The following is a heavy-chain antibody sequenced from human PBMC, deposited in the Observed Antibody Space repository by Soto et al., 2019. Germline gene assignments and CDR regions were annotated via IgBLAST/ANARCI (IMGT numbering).Heavy chain of an antibody. J-gene: IGHJ6*02. CDR1: GGTFSSYA. D-gene: IGHD1-26*01. CDR3: GGKWELHNYYYYGMDV. Sequence: QVQLVQSGAEVKKPGSSVKVSCKASGGTFSSYAISWVRQAPGQGLEWMGGIIPIFGTANYAQKFQGRVTITADESTSTAYMELSSLRSEDTAVYYCGGKWELHNYYYYGMDVWGQGTTVTVSS. V-gene: IGHV1-69*12. CDR2: IIPIFGTA.